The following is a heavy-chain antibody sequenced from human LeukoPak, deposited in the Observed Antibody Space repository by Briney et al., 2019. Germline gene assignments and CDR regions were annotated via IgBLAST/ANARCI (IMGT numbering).Heavy chain of an antibody. CDR1: GFTFSSYS. D-gene: IGHD3-10*01. CDR3: ARDWGSGSYRGYFDY. Sequence: GGSLRLSCAASGFTFSSYSMNWVRQAPGKGLEWVSYISSSSSTIYYADSVKGRFTISRDNAKNSLYLQMNSLRAEDTAAYYCARDWGSGSYRGYFDYWGQGTLVTVSS. J-gene: IGHJ4*02. CDR2: ISSSSSTI. V-gene: IGHV3-48*01.